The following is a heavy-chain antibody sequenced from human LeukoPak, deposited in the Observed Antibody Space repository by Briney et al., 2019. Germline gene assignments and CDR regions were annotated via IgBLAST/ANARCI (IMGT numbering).Heavy chain of an antibody. Sequence: GRSLRLSCEASGFTFRNYVIHWVRQAPGKGLEWVALISYDGNNKCSGDSVKGRFTISRDNSKNTLYLQMNSLRAEDTAVYYCARGRHRVYYYSYMDVWGKGTTVTVSS. V-gene: IGHV3-30*04. CDR2: ISYDGNNK. CDR1: GFTFRNYV. CDR3: ARGRHRVYYYSYMDV. J-gene: IGHJ6*03.